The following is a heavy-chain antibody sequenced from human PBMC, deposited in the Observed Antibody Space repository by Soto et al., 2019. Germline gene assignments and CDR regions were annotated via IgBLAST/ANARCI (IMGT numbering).Heavy chain of an antibody. J-gene: IGHJ3*02. CDR2: ISDRGAGT. CDR3: ATATFGVYLGAFHI. V-gene: IGHV3-23*01. CDR1: GFTFSSYA. D-gene: IGHD3-3*01. Sequence: GGSLRLSCAVSGFTFSSYAMNWVRQAPGKGLEWVSSISDRGAGTDYAESVKGRFTTSRDNSRNTLYLQMNGLRADDTAVYYCATATFGVYLGAFHIWGQGTKVTVSS.